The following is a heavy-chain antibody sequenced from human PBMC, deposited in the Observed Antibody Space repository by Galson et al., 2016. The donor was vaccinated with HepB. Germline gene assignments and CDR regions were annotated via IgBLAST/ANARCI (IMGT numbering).Heavy chain of an antibody. Sequence: SLRLSCAASGSTFSSYGMHWVRQAPGKGLEWVAVISIDGTKTYYADSVKGRFTISRDSSRNTLSLHLNSLRVEDTAVYYCAKWGRGWYHFDIWGQGTLVSVSS. J-gene: IGHJ4*02. D-gene: IGHD6-19*01. CDR1: GSTFSSYG. V-gene: IGHV3-30*04. CDR2: ISIDGTKT. CDR3: AKWGRGWYHFDI.